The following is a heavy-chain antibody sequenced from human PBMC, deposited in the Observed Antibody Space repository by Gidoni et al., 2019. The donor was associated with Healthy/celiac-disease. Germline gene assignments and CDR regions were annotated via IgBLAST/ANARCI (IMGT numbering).Heavy chain of an antibody. CDR3: ARESPPLYCANGVCYPPPITMVRGAFDY. CDR2: IIPIFGTA. Sequence: QVQLVQSGAEVKKPGSSVKVSCKASGGTFSSHSISWVRQAPGQGLEWMGGIIPIFGTANYAQNFQGRVTITADESTSTAYMELSSLRSEDTAVYYCARESPPLYCANGVCYPPPITMVRGAFDYWGQGTLVTVSS. D-gene: IGHD2-8*01. J-gene: IGHJ4*02. V-gene: IGHV1-69*01. CDR1: GGTFSSHS.